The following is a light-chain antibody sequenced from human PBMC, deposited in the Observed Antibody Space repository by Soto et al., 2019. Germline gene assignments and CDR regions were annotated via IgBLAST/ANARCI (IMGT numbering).Light chain of an antibody. CDR3: QQYGSSPWT. V-gene: IGKV3-20*01. J-gene: IGKJ1*01. CDR1: QSISSSY. Sequence: EIVLTQSPGTLSLSPGERATPSCRSSQSISSSYLAWYQQKPGQAPRLLIYGASSRATGIPDRFSGSGSGTEFTLTISRLEPEDFAVYYCQQYGSSPWTFGQGTKVEIK. CDR2: GAS.